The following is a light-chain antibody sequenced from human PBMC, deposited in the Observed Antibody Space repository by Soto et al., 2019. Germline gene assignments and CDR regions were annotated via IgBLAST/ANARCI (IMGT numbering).Light chain of an antibody. J-gene: IGLJ2*01. Sequence: QSVLTQPPSASGTPVQRVTISCSGSSSNIGRNTVNWYQQLPGTAPTILIYSNNHRPSGVPDRFSGSKSGTSASLAISGLQSEDEADYYCAAWDDSLNGVVFGGGTKLTVL. CDR1: SSNIGRNT. CDR2: SNN. V-gene: IGLV1-44*01. CDR3: AAWDDSLNGVV.